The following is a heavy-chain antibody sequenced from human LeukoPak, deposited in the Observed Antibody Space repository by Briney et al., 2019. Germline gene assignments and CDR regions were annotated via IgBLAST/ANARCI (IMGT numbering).Heavy chain of an antibody. V-gene: IGHV1-3*01. CDR1: GYTFTSYA. CDR2: INAGNGNT. Sequence: GASVKVSCKASGYTFTSYAMHWVRQAPGQRLEWMGWINAGNGNTKYSQKFQGRVTITRDTSASTAYMELSSLRSEDTAVYYCARGTWYSSSWYPLGYWGQGTLVTVSS. D-gene: IGHD6-13*01. CDR3: ARGTWYSSSWYPLGY. J-gene: IGHJ4*02.